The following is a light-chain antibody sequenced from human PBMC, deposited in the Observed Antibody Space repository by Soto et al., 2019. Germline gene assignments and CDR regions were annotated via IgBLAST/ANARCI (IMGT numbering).Light chain of an antibody. V-gene: IGKV2D-29*01. CDR1: QSLLHSDGKTH. Sequence: DIVMTQTPLSLSVTPGQPASISCKSSQSLLHSDGKTHLYWYLQKPGQPPQLLIYEVSNRFSGVPQRFSGSGPGTDFTLKISRVEADYVVVYYCLHSIHLPPTFGHGTNLEIK. CDR3: LHSIHLPPT. J-gene: IGKJ2*01. CDR2: EVS.